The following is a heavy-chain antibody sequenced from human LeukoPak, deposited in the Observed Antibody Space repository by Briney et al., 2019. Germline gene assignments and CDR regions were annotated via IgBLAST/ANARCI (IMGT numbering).Heavy chain of an antibody. CDR2: ISGSDGST. D-gene: IGHD3-10*01. CDR3: ARASSPSDPSGLDY. Sequence: PGGSLRLSCAASGFTFSSYAMSWVRQAPGKGLEWVSAISGSDGSTYYADSVKGRFTISRDNAKNTLYLQMNSLRAEDTAVYYCARASSPSDPSGLDYWGQGTLVTVSS. V-gene: IGHV3-23*01. J-gene: IGHJ4*02. CDR1: GFTFSSYA.